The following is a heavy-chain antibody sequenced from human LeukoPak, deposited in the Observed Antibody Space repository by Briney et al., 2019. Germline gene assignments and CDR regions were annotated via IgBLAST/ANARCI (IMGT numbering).Heavy chain of an antibody. CDR3: ARGRTYYYDSKRNDWFDP. Sequence: GSLRLSCAASGFTFSAYAMTWVRQAPGKGLEWIGEINHSGSTNYNPSLKSRVTISVDTSKNQFSLKLSSVTAADTAVYYCARGRTYYYDSKRNDWFDPWGQGTLVTVSS. CDR1: GFTFSAYA. CDR2: INHSGST. V-gene: IGHV4-34*01. D-gene: IGHD3-22*01. J-gene: IGHJ5*02.